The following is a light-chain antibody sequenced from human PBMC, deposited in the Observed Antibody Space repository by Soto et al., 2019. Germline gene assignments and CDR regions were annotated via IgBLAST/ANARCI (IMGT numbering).Light chain of an antibody. Sequence: EIVLTQSPGTLSLSPGERATLSCRASQSITGYYLAWYQQKPGQAPRLLIYGASSRAAGIPDRFSGSGSGTDFTLTISRLEPEDFAVYYCQQYGSSPWTFGQGTKVEIK. J-gene: IGKJ1*01. V-gene: IGKV3-20*01. CDR1: QSITGYY. CDR2: GAS. CDR3: QQYGSSPWT.